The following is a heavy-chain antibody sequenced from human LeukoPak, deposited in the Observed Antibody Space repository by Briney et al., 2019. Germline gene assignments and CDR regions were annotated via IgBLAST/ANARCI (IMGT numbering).Heavy chain of an antibody. D-gene: IGHD4-23*01. Sequence: SETLSLTCTASGGSISSYYWSWIRQPPGKGLEWIGYIYYSGSGSTNYNPSLKSRVTISVDTSKNQFSLKLSSVTAADTAVYYCARRGGHGGSFDYWGQGTLVTVSS. CDR1: GGSISSYY. J-gene: IGHJ4*02. CDR2: IYYSGSGST. V-gene: IGHV4-59*08. CDR3: ARRGGHGGSFDY.